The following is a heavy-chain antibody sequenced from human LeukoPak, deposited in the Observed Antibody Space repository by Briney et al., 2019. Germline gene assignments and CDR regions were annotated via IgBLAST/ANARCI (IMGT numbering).Heavy chain of an antibody. CDR2: INEDGSST. Sequence: GGSLRLSCAASGYIFSTYWMHRVRQGPGKGLVWVSRINEDGSSTSYAESVRGRFTISRDNAKNTLYLQMNSLRAEDTAVYYCTRDTFGARDRWGQGTLVTVSS. V-gene: IGHV3-74*01. CDR3: TRDTFGARDR. CDR1: GYIFSTYW. J-gene: IGHJ4*02. D-gene: IGHD2-21*02.